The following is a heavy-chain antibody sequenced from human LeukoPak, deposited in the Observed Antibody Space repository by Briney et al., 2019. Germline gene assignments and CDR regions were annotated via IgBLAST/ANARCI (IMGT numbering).Heavy chain of an antibody. D-gene: IGHD3-10*01. CDR1: GFTFDDYA. V-gene: IGHV3-43D*03. J-gene: IGHJ4*02. CDR2: ISWDGASS. Sequence: PGGSLRLSCAASGFTFDDYAMRWVRQAPGKCLEWVSLISWDGASSYYADSVKARVTISRDNSKNSLYMQMNSLRAEDTALYYCAKDPDGGSGSYPNYWGQGTLVTVSS. CDR3: AKDPDGGSGSYPNY.